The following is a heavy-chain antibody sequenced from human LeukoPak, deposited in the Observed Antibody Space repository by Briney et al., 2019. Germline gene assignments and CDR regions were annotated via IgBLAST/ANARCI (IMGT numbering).Heavy chain of an antibody. CDR3: AKAAEEAIVVVAQIDY. J-gene: IGHJ4*02. CDR2: ISGSGGST. CDR1: GFTFSSYA. D-gene: IGHD2-21*01. V-gene: IGHV3-23*01. Sequence: PGGSLRLSCAASGFTFSSYAMSWVRQAPGKGLEWVSAISGSGGSTYYADSVKGRFTIPRDNSKNTLYLQMNSLRAEDTAVYYCAKAAEEAIVVVAQIDYWGQGTLVTVSS.